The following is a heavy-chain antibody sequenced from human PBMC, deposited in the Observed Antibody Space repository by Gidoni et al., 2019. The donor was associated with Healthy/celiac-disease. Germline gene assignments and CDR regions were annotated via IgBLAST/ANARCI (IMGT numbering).Heavy chain of an antibody. CDR3: ARAFNLIAVADNYFDY. D-gene: IGHD6-19*01. V-gene: IGHV1-69*01. CDR1: GGTFSSYA. Sequence: QVQLVQSGAEVTKPGSSVKVSCKASGGTFSSYAISWVRQAPGQGLEWMGGIIRIFGTANYAQKFQGRVTIPADESTSTAYMELSSLRSEDTAVYYCARAFNLIAVADNYFDYWGQGTLVTVSS. J-gene: IGHJ4*02. CDR2: IIRIFGTA.